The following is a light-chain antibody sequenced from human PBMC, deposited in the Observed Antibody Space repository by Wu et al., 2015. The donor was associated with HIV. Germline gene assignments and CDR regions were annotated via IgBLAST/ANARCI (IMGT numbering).Light chain of an antibody. J-gene: IGKJ1*01. CDR3: QQYNNDLRGT. V-gene: IGKV3-15*01. CDR2: GAS. CDR1: QTISNN. Sequence: EIVMTQSPATLSVSPGERAILSCRASQTISNNLAWYQQKPGQAPRLLIYGASTRATGIPARFSGSGSGTEFTLIISSLQSEDFALYYCQQYNNDLRGTFGQGTRVEI.